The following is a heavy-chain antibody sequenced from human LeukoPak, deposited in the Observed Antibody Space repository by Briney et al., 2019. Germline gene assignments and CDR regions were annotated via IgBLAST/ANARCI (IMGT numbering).Heavy chain of an antibody. CDR3: ARGAYNWNYCGMDV. D-gene: IGHD1-20*01. CDR2: IYYSGST. V-gene: IGHV4-31*03. J-gene: IGHJ6*02. CDR1: GGSSSSVGYY. Sequence: SDTLSLTCTVSGGSSSSVGYYWSWIRQHPGKGQEWIGYIYYSGSTYYNPSLKSRVTISVDTSKNQFSLKLSSVTAADTAVYYCARGAYNWNYCGMDVWGQGTTVTVSS.